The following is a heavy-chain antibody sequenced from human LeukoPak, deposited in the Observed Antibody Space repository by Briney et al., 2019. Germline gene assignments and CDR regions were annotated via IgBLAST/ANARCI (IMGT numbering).Heavy chain of an antibody. J-gene: IGHJ6*04. CDR2: INHSGST. V-gene: IGHV4-34*01. D-gene: IGHD2-8*01. CDR3: ARVVPQSYYYGMDV. CDR1: GGSFSGYY. Sequence: SETLSLTCAVYGGSFSGYYWSWIRQPPGKGLEWIGEINHSGSTNYNPSLKSRVTISVDTSKNQFSLKLSSVTAADTAVYYFARVVPQSYYYGMDVWGKGTTVTVSS.